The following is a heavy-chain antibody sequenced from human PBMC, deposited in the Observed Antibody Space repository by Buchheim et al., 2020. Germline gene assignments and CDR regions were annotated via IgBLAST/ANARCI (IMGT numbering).Heavy chain of an antibody. Sequence: QVQLVESGGGVVQPGRSLRLSCAASGFTFSSYGMHWVRQAPGKGLEWVAVISYDGSNKYYADSVKGRFTISRDNSKNTLSLQMNSLRAEDTAVYYCAKMYYDSSGYFDYWGQGTL. CDR3: AKMYYDSSGYFDY. V-gene: IGHV3-30*18. CDR1: GFTFSSYG. J-gene: IGHJ4*02. CDR2: ISYDGSNK. D-gene: IGHD3-22*01.